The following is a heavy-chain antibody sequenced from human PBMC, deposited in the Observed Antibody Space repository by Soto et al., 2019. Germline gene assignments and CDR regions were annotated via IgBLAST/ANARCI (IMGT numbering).Heavy chain of an antibody. V-gene: IGHV1-46*03. CDR3: ARAGGSNYVDYYYYYMDV. CDR1: GYTFTSYY. CDR2: INPSGGST. D-gene: IGHD4-4*01. J-gene: IGHJ6*03. Sequence: ASVKVSCKASGYTFTSYYMHWVRQAPGQGLEWMGIINPSGGSTSYAQKFQGRVTMTRDTSTSTVYMELSSLRSEDTAVYYCARAGGSNYVDYYYYYMDVWGKGTTVTVSS.